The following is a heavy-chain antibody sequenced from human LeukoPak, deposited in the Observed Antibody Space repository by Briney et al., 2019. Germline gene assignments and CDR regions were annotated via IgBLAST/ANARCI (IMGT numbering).Heavy chain of an antibody. Sequence: ASVKVSCKASGYTFTSYTMHWVRQAPGQRLEWMGWIRTYNGNTNYAQKPQGRVTMSTDTSTSTAYMELRSLRSEDTAVYYCARDPRIRYCSGGSCYFWFDPWGQGTLVTVSS. CDR2: IRTYNGNT. D-gene: IGHD2-15*01. J-gene: IGHJ5*02. CDR1: GYTFTSYT. CDR3: ARDPRIRYCSGGSCYFWFDP. V-gene: IGHV1-18*01.